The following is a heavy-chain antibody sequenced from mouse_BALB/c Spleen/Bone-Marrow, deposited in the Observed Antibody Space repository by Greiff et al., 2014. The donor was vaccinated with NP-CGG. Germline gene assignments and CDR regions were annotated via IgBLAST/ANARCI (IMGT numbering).Heavy chain of an antibody. Sequence: VQLQQSGADLVKPCQSLSLSCTATGFFISGGYMWWWIRQLPGNILEWISYIHYSGITNYNPTLKSRISITRDTSKNHFFLQLNSVTTEDTATYYCARRGVCGYAMDYWGQGTSVTVSS. CDR2: IHYSGIT. CDR1: GFFISGGYM. V-gene: IGHV3-1*02. J-gene: IGHJ4*01. D-gene: IGHD1-1*02. CDR3: ARRGVCGYAMDY.